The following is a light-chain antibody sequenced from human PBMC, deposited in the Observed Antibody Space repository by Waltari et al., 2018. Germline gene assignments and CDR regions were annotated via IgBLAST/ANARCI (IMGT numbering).Light chain of an antibody. Sequence: DVVLTQSPLSLPVTLGQPASISCRSSESLANRDGNTHMNWFQQRPGQSPRRLIYKVSRRDSGVPGRFSGSGSGTDFTLTITRVEAEDVGVYYSMQGSHWPPWTFGQETKVEIK. V-gene: IGKV2-30*01. J-gene: IGKJ1*01. CDR3: MQGSHWPPWT. CDR2: KVS. CDR1: ESLANRDGNTH.